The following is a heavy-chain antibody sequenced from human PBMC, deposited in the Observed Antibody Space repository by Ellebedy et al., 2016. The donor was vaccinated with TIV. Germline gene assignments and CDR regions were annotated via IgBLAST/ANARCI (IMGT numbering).Heavy chain of an antibody. Sequence: PGGSLRLSCATSGFTFSNYAVHWIRQAPGKGLEWVAVISYDGSTKYYADSVKDRFTISRDNSKNTVYLQMNSLRGEDTAVYYCARDSRVTTSYNYYGMDVWGQGTTVTVSS. CDR3: ARDSRVTTSYNYYGMDV. CDR2: ISYDGSTK. V-gene: IGHV3-30-3*01. J-gene: IGHJ6*02. D-gene: IGHD4-17*01. CDR1: GFTFSNYA.